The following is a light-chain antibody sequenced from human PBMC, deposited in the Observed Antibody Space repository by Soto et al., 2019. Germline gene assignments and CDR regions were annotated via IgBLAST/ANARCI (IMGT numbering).Light chain of an antibody. CDR3: QQYHNCPMYT. Sequence: IEMTQSPATLSMSPGERATVSCRASRSVYSNLAWYQQRPGQPPRLLMYGASTRAAGTPVRFSGSGSGTEFTLTISSLQPEDFAIYFCQQYHNCPMYTFVQGTKVEIK. V-gene: IGKV3-15*01. CDR2: GAS. CDR1: RSVYSN. J-gene: IGKJ2*01.